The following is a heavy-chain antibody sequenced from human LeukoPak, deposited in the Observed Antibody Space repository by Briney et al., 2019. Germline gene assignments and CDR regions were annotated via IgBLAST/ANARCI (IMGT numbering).Heavy chain of an antibody. D-gene: IGHD3-22*01. Sequence: GASVKVSRKASGYTFTNYGVSWVRQAPGQGLEWMGWISPYNGNTIYAQKLQGRVTMTTDTSTSTAYMELRSLRSDDTAVYYCARDLSGYYDSSGSDGFDSWGQGTMLTVSS. V-gene: IGHV1-18*01. CDR1: GYTFTNYG. CDR3: ARDLSGYYDSSGSDGFDS. CDR2: ISPYNGNT. J-gene: IGHJ3*01.